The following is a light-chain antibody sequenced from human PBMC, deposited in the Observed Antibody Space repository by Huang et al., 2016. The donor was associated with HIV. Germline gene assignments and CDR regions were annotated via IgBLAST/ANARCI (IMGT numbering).Light chain of an antibody. CDR2: LGS. V-gene: IGKV2-28*01. CDR3: MQARQTPNT. CDR1: QSLLQRNGENY. J-gene: IGKJ5*01. Sequence: EIVMTQSPLSLPVTPGEPASISCRSSQSLLQRNGENYLDWYMQKPGQSPQLLIYLGSNRASGVPDRFSGIGSGTDFTLKISRVEAEDVGIYYCMQARQTPNTFGQGTRLEIK.